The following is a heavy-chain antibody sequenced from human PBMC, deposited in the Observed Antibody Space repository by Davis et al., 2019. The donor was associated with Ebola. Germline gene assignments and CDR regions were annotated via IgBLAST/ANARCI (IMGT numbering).Heavy chain of an antibody. CDR1: GGSISSSSYY. J-gene: IGHJ4*02. CDR3: ARGVGAITPFDY. CDR2: IYYSGST. Sequence: SENLSLTCTVSGGSISSSSYYWGWIRQPPGKGLEWIGSIYYSGSTYYNPSLKSRLTISVDTSKNQFSLKLSSVTAADTAVYYCARGVGAITPFDYWGQGTLVTVSS. V-gene: IGHV4-39*01. D-gene: IGHD1-26*01.